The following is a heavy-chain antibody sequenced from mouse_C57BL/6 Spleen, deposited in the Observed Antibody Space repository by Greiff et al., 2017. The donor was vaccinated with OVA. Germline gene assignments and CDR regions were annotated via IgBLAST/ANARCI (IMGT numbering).Heavy chain of an antibody. CDR3: ARSGYYGSNWYFDV. Sequence: QVQLQQPGAELVKPGASVKLSCKASGYTFTSYWMHWVKQRPGQGLEWIGMIHPNSGSTNYNEKFKSKATLTVGKSSSTAYMQLSSLTSEDSAVYYCARSGYYGSNWYFDVWGTGTTVTVSS. V-gene: IGHV1-64*01. CDR2: IHPNSGST. J-gene: IGHJ1*03. D-gene: IGHD1-1*01. CDR1: GYTFTSYW.